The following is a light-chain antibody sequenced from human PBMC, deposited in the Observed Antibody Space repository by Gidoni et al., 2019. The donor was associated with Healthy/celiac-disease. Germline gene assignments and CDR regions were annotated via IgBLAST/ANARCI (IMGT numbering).Light chain of an antibody. J-gene: IGKJ2*01. CDR3: QQYYSNPHT. CDR1: QSVLYSSNNKNY. Sequence: DIVMTQSPASLSVSLGERATINCKSSQSVLYSSNNKNYLAWYQQKPGQPPKLLIYWASTRESGVPERFSGSGSGTDFTLTISSLQAEDVAVYYCQQYYSNPHTFGQGTKLEIK. V-gene: IGKV4-1*01. CDR2: WAS.